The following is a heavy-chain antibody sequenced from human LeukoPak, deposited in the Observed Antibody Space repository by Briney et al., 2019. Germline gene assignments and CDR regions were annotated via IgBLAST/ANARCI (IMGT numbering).Heavy chain of an antibody. CDR1: GYTFTSHY. CDR2: INPNSGGT. Sequence: ASVKVSCKASGYTFTSHYMHWVRQAPGQGLEWMGWINPNSGGTNYAQKLQGRVTMTRDTSISTAYMELSRLRSDDTAVYYCARDLGGVATRDHWGQGTLVTVSS. J-gene: IGHJ4*02. V-gene: IGHV1-2*02. D-gene: IGHD5-12*01. CDR3: ARDLGGVATRDH.